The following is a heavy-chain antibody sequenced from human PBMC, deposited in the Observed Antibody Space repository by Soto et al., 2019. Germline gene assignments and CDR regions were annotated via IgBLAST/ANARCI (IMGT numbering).Heavy chain of an antibody. CDR3: ARSLWFGELDY. CDR1: GVSISSYY. J-gene: IGHJ4*02. D-gene: IGHD3-10*01. V-gene: IGHV4-59*01. CDR2: IYYSGST. Sequence: SETLSLTCTVSGVSISSYYWSWIRQPPGKGLEWIGYIYYSGSTNYNPSLKSRVTISVDTSKNQFSLKLSSVTAADTAVYYCARSLWFGELDYWGQGTLVTVSS.